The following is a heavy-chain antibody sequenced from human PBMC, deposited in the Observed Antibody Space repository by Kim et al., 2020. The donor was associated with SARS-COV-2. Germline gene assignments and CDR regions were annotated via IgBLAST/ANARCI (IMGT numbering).Heavy chain of an antibody. CDR2: IKQDGSEK. Sequence: GGSLRLSCAASGFTFSSYWMSWVRQAPGKGLEWVANIKQDGSEKYYVDSVKGRSTFSIDNAKNSLYLQMNSLRAEDTAVYYCARVGPPLDYFDDWGQGTLVAVSS. CDR3: ARVGPPLDYFDD. CDR1: GFTFSSYW. V-gene: IGHV3-7*01. J-gene: IGHJ4*02.